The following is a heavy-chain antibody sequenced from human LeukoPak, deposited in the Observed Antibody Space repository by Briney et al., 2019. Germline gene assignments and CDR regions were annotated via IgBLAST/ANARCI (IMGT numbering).Heavy chain of an antibody. CDR3: ARDFALLRGDY. CDR2: IKQDGSEK. D-gene: IGHD2-15*01. J-gene: IGHJ4*02. Sequence: GGSLRLSCAASGFTSSSYWMSWVRQAPGKGLEWVANIKQDGSEKYYVDSVKGRFTISRDNAKNSLYLQMNSLRAEDTAVYYCARDFALLRGDYWGQGTLVTVSS. CDR1: GFTSSSYW. V-gene: IGHV3-7*03.